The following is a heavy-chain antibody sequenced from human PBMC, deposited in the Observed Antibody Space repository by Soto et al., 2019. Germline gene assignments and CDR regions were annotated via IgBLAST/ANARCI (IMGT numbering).Heavy chain of an antibody. CDR2: VNAANGQT. CDR1: GYTFTTYA. J-gene: IGHJ4*02. Sequence: ASVKVSCKASGYTFTTYAIQWLRQAPGERLEWMGWVNAANGQTKYSQKFQGRVTITGDTSATTAHMDLSSLTSEDTAVYYCAREVRGTSVLGYWGQGTLVTVSS. D-gene: IGHD2-8*01. V-gene: IGHV1-3*01. CDR3: AREVRGTSVLGY.